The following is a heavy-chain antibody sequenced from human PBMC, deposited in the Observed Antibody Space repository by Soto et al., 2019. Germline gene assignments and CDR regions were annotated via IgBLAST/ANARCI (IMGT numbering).Heavy chain of an antibody. J-gene: IGHJ6*02. CDR1: GYTFTSYG. CDR2: ISAYNGNT. D-gene: IGHD6-13*01. CDR3: ARDRDIAAVGTVSARYGMDV. Sequence: ASVKVSCKASGYTFTSYGISWVRQAPGQGLEWMGWISAYNGNTNYAQKLQGRVTMTTDTSTSTAYMELRSLRSDDTAVYYCARDRDIAAVGTVSARYGMDVWGQGTTVTVSS. V-gene: IGHV1-18*04.